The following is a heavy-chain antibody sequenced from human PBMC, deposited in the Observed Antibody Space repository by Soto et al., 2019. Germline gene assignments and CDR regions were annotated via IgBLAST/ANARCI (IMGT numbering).Heavy chain of an antibody. J-gene: IGHJ4*02. CDR1: GFTFSSYA. V-gene: IGHV3-23*01. CDR3: AKDRGLLLWFGELTDYFDY. CDR2: ISGSGGST. D-gene: IGHD3-10*01. Sequence: EVQLLESGGGLVQPGGSLRLSCAASGFTFSSYAMSWVRQAPGKGLEWVSAISGSGGSTYYADSVKGRFTISRDNSKNTLYLKMNSLGAEDTAVYYCAKDRGLLLWFGELTDYFDYWGQGTLVTVSS.